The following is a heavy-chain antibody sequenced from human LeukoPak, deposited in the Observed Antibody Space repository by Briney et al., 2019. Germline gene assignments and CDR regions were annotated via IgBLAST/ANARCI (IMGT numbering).Heavy chain of an antibody. CDR1: GGSISSYY. D-gene: IGHD3-16*01. Sequence: SETVSLTCSVSGGSISSYYWSWIRQPPGKGLEWIGYINYSGSTNYNPSLKSRVNISLDTSKNHFSLKLSSVTAADTAVYYCARATYDYVWGTSRTANFDYWGQGTLVTVSS. V-gene: IGHV4-59*01. CDR3: ARATYDYVWGTSRTANFDY. CDR2: INYSGST. J-gene: IGHJ4*02.